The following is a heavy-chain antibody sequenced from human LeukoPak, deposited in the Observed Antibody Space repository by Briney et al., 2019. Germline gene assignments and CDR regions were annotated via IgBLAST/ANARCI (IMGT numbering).Heavy chain of an antibody. V-gene: IGHV4-39*01. J-gene: IGHJ4*02. Sequence: SETLSLTCSVSGGSISSSAYYWGWIRQAPGKGLEWIGSVFHSGGTYYNPSLKSRVTISVDTSKNQFSLKLNSMTAADTALYYCARTKSGSYHSPFDYWGQGALVTVSS. CDR3: ARTKSGSYHSPFDY. CDR2: VFHSGGT. D-gene: IGHD1-26*01. CDR1: GGSISSSAYY.